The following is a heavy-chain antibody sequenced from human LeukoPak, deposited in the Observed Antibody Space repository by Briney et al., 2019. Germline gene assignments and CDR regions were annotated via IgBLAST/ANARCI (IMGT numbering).Heavy chain of an antibody. D-gene: IGHD2-2*01. V-gene: IGHV1-46*01. CDR3: AKLDRGYQLLSSFDY. J-gene: IGHJ4*02. CDR1: GYTFTSYY. CDR2: INPSGGST. Sequence: ASVTVSCTASGYTFTSYYMHWVRQAPGQGLEWMGIINPSGGSTSYAQKFQGRVTMTRDMSTSTVYMELNSLRSEDTAVYYCAKLDRGYQLLSSFDYWGQGTLVTVSS.